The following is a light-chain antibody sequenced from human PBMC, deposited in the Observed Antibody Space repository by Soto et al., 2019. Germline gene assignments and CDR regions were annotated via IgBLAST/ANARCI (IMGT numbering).Light chain of an antibody. CDR2: TAS. J-gene: IGKJ4*01. CDR1: QGISSY. V-gene: IGKV1-8*01. Sequence: AIRMTQSPSSLSASTGDRVTITCRASQGISSYLAWYQQKPGKAPKLLIYTASTLRSGVPSRFSGSGSGTDFTLTISRLQSEDFATYYCQQYYSYPPSFGGGTKVESK. CDR3: QQYYSYPPS.